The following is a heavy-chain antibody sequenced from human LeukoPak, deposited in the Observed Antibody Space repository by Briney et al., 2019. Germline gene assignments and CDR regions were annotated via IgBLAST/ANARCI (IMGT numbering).Heavy chain of an antibody. CDR1: GGSISSGGYY. V-gene: IGHV4-31*03. J-gene: IGHJ4*02. D-gene: IGHD6-25*01. CDR3: ARAASATYYFDY. Sequence: PSETLSLTCTVSGGSISSGGYYWSWIRQHPGKGLEWIGYIYYGGSTYYNPSLKSRVTISVDTSKNQFSLKLSSVTAADTAVYYCARAASATYYFDYWGQGTLVTVSS. CDR2: IYYGGST.